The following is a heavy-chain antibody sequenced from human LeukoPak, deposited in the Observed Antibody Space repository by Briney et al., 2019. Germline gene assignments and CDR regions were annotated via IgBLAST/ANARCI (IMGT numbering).Heavy chain of an antibody. D-gene: IGHD3-10*01. CDR1: GYTFTGYY. CDR3: ASGGQQIITMLRGGNIVDYMDV. V-gene: IGHV1-2*02. CDR2: INPNSGGT. Sequence: ASVKVSCKASGYTFTGYYMHWVRQAPGQGLEWMGWINPNSGGTNYAQKFQGRVTMTRYTSISTAYMELSRLKSDDTAVYYCASGGQQIITMLRGGNIVDYMDVWGKGTTVTISS. J-gene: IGHJ6*03.